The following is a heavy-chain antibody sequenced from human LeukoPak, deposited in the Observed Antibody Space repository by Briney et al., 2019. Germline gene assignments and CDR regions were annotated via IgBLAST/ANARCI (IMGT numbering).Heavy chain of an antibody. CDR1: GGSISSGSYH. V-gene: IGHV4-39*01. D-gene: IGHD2-21*02. J-gene: IGHJ6*02. CDR3: ARYCGGDCYSPYYGMDV. Sequence: SETLSLTCTVSGGSISSGSYHWGWFRQPPGKGLEWIGSIFYSGSTYYNPSLKSRVTLAVDTSKNQISLKLSSVTAADTAVYYCARYCGGDCYSPYYGMDVWGQGTTVTVSS. CDR2: IFYSGST.